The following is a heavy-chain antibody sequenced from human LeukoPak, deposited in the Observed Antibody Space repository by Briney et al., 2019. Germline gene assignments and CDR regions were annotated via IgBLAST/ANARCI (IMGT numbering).Heavy chain of an antibody. CDR1: GGSISSYY. J-gene: IGHJ4*02. CDR2: IYTSGST. CDR3: ARDDYSSSCLDY. V-gene: IGHV4-4*07. D-gene: IGHD6-13*01. Sequence: SETLSLTCTVSGGSISSYYWSWIRQPAGKGLEWIGRIYTSGSTNYNPSLKGRVTMSVDTSKNQFSLKLSSVTAADTAVYYCARDDYSSSCLDYWGQGTLVTVSS.